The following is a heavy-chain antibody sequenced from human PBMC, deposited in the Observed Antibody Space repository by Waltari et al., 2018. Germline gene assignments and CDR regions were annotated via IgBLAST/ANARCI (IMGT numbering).Heavy chain of an antibody. CDR3: ARESIAAAASIDY. J-gene: IGHJ4*02. D-gene: IGHD6-13*01. CDR1: GGSFSGYY. Sequence: QVQLQQWGAGLLKPSETLSLTCAVYGGSFSGYYWSWIRQPPGKGLEWIGEINHSGSTNYNPSLKSRVTISVDTSKNQFSLKLSSVTAADTAVYYCARESIAAAASIDYWGQGTLVTVSS. CDR2: INHSGST. V-gene: IGHV4-34*01.